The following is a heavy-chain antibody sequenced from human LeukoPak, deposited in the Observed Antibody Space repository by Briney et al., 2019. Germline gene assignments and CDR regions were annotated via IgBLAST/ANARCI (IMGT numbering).Heavy chain of an antibody. D-gene: IGHD2-15*01. J-gene: IGHJ4*02. Sequence: GGSLRLSCAASGFTFSSYGMHWVRPAPAKGLEWVAVIWYDGSNKYYADSVKGRFTISRDNSKNKLYLQMNSLRAEDTAVYYCARVYCCGRSGYSIFDYWGEGTLVTVSS. CDR3: ARVYCCGRSGYSIFDY. V-gene: IGHV3-33*08. CDR1: GFTFSSYG. CDR2: IWYDGSNK.